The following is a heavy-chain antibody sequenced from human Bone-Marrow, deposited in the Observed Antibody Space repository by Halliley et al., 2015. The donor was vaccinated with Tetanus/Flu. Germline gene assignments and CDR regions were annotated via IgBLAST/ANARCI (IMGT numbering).Heavy chain of an antibody. CDR2: IRGKSYGGTT. D-gene: IGHD2-8*02. J-gene: IGHJ4*02. Sequence: LEWVGFIRGKSYGGTTEFAASVKGRFTISRDDSKSIAYLQMTSLKTEDTAVYYCTRYTGATDYWGQGTLVTVSS. CDR3: TRYTGATDY. V-gene: IGHV3-49*02.